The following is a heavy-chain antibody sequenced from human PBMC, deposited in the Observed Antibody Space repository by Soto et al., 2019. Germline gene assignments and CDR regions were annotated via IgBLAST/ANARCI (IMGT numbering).Heavy chain of an antibody. CDR2: INPNSGGT. CDR3: ARDRRPDYYDSSGYGNWFDP. Sequence: ASVKVSCKASGYTFTGYYMHWVRQAPGQGLEWMGWINPNSGGTNYAQKFQGRVTMTRDTSISTAYMELSRLRSDDTAVYYCARDRRPDYYDSSGYGNWFDPWGQGTLGTAPQ. V-gene: IGHV1-2*02. J-gene: IGHJ5*02. D-gene: IGHD3-22*01. CDR1: GYTFTGYY.